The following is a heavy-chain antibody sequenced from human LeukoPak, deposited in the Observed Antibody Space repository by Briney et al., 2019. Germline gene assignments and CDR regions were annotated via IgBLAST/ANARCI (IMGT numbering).Heavy chain of an antibody. V-gene: IGHV4-39*07. Sequence: SETLSLTCIISDDSISSSTYYWGWIRQPPGKGLEWIGTLYYSGKTYYNPSLKSRVTISVDTSKNQFSLKLSSVTAADTAVYYCARTRYYYNSRSYGAPYYFDYWGQGTLVTVSS. CDR2: LYYSGKT. CDR3: ARTRYYYNSRSYGAPYYFDY. D-gene: IGHD3-10*01. CDR1: DDSISSSTYY. J-gene: IGHJ4*02.